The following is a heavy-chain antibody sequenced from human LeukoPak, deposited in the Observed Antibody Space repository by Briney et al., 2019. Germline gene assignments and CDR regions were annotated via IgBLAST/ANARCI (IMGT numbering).Heavy chain of an antibody. J-gene: IGHJ4*02. V-gene: IGHV3-21*01. Sequence: GGSLRLSCAASGFTFSNFGMNWVRQAPGKGLEWVSSIGSKSRYIYYADSVKGRFTISRDNAKNSLYLQMNSLRAEDSAVYFCTRQYYDFWSGFYTADYYFDYWGQGTLVTVSS. CDR2: IGSKSRYI. CDR3: TRQYYDFWSGFYTADYYFDY. CDR1: GFTFSNFG. D-gene: IGHD3-3*01.